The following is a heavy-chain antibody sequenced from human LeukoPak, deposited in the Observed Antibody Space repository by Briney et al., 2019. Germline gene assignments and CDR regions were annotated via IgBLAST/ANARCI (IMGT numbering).Heavy chain of an antibody. D-gene: IGHD5-24*01. V-gene: IGHV3-48*04. Sequence: GGSLRLSCAASGFTLSSYSMNWVRQAPGKGLEWVSYISSSSSTIYYADSVKGRFTISRDNAKNSLYLQMNSLRAEDTAVYYCARDATEMATTKGFDYWGQGTLVTVSS. CDR3: ARDATEMATTKGFDY. CDR1: GFTLSSYS. CDR2: ISSSSSTI. J-gene: IGHJ4*02.